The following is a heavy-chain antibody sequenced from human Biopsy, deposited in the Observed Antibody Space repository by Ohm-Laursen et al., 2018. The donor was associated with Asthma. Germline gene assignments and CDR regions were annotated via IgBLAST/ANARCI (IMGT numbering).Heavy chain of an antibody. J-gene: IGHJ4*02. CDR2: ISKDASTQ. CDR3: AKDERLYYGSDSKYMQPVPLGD. V-gene: IGHV3-30*07. D-gene: IGHD3-10*01. Sequence: SLRLSCTASGFSFSNFAIHWVRQAPGKGLEWVGVISKDASTQDYADSVKGRFTMARDNSKNTLDLQMNSLGAEDTAVYYCAKDERLYYGSDSKYMQPVPLGDWGQGTLVIVSA. CDR1: GFSFSNFA.